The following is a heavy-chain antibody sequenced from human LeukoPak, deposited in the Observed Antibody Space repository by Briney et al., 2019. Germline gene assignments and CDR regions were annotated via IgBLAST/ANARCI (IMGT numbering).Heavy chain of an antibody. V-gene: IGHV4-39*07. D-gene: IGHD3-3*01. CDR3: ARVPRAGFWSGYSPPYYYYYYMDV. J-gene: IGHJ6*03. CDR1: GGSISSSSYY. Sequence: SETLSLTCTVSGGSISSSSYYWGWIRQPPGKGLEWIGSIYYSGSTYYNPSLKSRVTISVDTSKNQFSLHLSSVTAADTAVYYCARVPRAGFWSGYSPPYYYYYYMDVWGKGTTVTVSS. CDR2: IYYSGST.